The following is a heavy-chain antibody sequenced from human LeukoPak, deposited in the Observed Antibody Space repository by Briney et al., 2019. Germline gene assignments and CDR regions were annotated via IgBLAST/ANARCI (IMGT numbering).Heavy chain of an antibody. CDR1: GYTFTSYY. D-gene: IGHD4-17*01. V-gene: IGHV1-46*01. J-gene: IGHJ3*02. Sequence: ASVKVSCKASGYTFTSYYMHWVRQAPGEGLEWVGIINPSGGSTSYAQKFQGRVTMTRDMSTSTVYMELSSLRSEDTAVYYCARGTTVTTLNDAFDIWGQGTMVTVSS. CDR2: INPSGGST. CDR3: ARGTTVTTLNDAFDI.